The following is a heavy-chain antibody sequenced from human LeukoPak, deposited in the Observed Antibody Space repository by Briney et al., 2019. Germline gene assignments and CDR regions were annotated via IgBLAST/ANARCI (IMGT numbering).Heavy chain of an antibody. J-gene: IGHJ4*02. CDR2: ISFDGNEK. CDR1: GFTFRRYP. CDR3: ARDGGTIFGVVTVRGGLVDY. Sequence: PGGSLRLSCVASGFTFRRYPVHWVRQAPGKGLEWVAAISFDGNEKYHADSVKGRFTISRDNSKNTLYLQMNTLRVDDTAVYYCARDGGTIFGVVTVRGGLVDYWGQGTLVTVSS. V-gene: IGHV3-30-3*01. D-gene: IGHD3-3*01.